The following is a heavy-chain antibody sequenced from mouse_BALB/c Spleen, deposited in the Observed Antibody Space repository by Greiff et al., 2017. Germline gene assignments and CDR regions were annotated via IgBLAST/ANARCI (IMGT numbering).Heavy chain of an antibody. D-gene: IGHD1-1*01. CDR2: IWAGGST. Sequence: VKLVESGPGLVAPSQSLSITCTVSGFSLTSYGVHWVRQPPGKGLEWLGVIWAGGSTNYNSALMSRLSISKDNSKSQVFLKMNSLQTDDTAMYYCARSSYDYWYFDVWGAGTTVTVSS. J-gene: IGHJ1*01. CDR1: GFSLTSYG. V-gene: IGHV2-9*02. CDR3: ARSSYDYWYFDV.